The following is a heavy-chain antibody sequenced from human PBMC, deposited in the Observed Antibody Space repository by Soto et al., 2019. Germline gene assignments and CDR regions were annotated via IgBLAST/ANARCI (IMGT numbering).Heavy chain of an antibody. CDR3: TTDWGSGTHYARAFDV. D-gene: IGHD3-16*01. CDR2: IRSNIDGATT. V-gene: IGHV3-15*01. J-gene: IGHJ3*01. Sequence: GGSLRLSCAGSGFTLSDHYTDWVRQAPGKGLEWVGHIRSNIDGATTAYAASVKGRFTISRDESKNTVDLQMNSLITEDTAVYYCTTDWGSGTHYARAFDVWGQGTMVTVSS. CDR1: GFTLSDHY.